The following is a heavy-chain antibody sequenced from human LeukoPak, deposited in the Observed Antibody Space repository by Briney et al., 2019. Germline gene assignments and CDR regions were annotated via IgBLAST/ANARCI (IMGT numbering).Heavy chain of an antibody. CDR1: GGSISSGGYY. D-gene: IGHD6-13*01. CDR2: IYYSGST. V-gene: IGHV4-31*03. J-gene: IGHJ4*02. CDR3: AREPRQQLGHFDY. Sequence: PSETLSLTCTVSGGSISSGGYYWSWIRQHPGKGLEWIGYIYYSGSTYYNPSLKSRVTISVDTSKNQFSLKLSSVTAADTAVYYCAREPRQQLGHFDYWGQGTLVTVSS.